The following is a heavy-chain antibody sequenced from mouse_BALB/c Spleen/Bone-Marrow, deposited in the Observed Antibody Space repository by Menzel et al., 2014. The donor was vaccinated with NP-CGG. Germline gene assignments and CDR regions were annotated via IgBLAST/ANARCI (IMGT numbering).Heavy chain of an antibody. J-gene: IGHJ4*01. CDR1: GYTFTTYT. V-gene: IGHV1-4*01. Sequence: VQLQQSGAELARPGASVKMSCKASGYTFTTYTMHWVQQRPGQGLEWVGYIDPSTGFTNYNQIFKDKATLAADKSSSTAYMQLSSLTSEDSAAYYCARGGFLLRSLALDYWGQGTSVTVSS. D-gene: IGHD1-1*01. CDR3: ARGGFLLRSLALDY. CDR2: IDPSTGFT.